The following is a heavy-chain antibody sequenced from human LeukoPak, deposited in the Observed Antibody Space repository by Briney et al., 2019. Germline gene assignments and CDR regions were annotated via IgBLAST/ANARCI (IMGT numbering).Heavy chain of an antibody. Sequence: PGGSLRLSCAASGFTFSSYSMNWVRQAPGKGLEWVSSISSSSSYIYYADSVKGRFTISRDNAKNSLYLQMNSLRAEDTAVYYCARAEFDSSGFDYWGQGTLVTVSS. J-gene: IGHJ4*02. D-gene: IGHD3-22*01. CDR3: ARAEFDSSGFDY. CDR2: ISSSSSYI. V-gene: IGHV3-21*01. CDR1: GFTFSSYS.